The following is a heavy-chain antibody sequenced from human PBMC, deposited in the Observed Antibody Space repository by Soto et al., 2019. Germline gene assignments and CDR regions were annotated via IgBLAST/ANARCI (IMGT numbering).Heavy chain of an antibody. CDR2: IFYTGSS. J-gene: IGHJ4*02. D-gene: IGHD4-17*01. V-gene: IGHV4-34*12. Sequence: SETLSLTCAVSGTSFSDFAWNWVRQSPGKGLEWIGEIFYTGSSNYRPSLKSRVTMSVDTSKNHFSLSLSEVTAADTGVYYCARRENGDYINFFNSWGQGTLVTVSS. CDR1: GTSFSDFA. CDR3: ARRENGDYINFFNS.